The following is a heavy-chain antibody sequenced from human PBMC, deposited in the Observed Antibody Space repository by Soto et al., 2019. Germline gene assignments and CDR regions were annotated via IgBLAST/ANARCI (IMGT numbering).Heavy chain of an antibody. J-gene: IGHJ4*02. CDR1: GFTFSSYA. CDR3: AKDRSGYFHGSGFDN. D-gene: IGHD3-10*01. Sequence: EAQLLESGGGLVQPGGSLRLSCAASGFTFSSYAMSWVRQAPGKGLEWVSSISGRGDSTYYADSVKGRFTISRDNSRNTLYLQMNSVRPEDTAVYDCAKDRSGYFHGSGFDNWGQGPRVTVSS. CDR2: ISGRGDST. V-gene: IGHV3-23*01.